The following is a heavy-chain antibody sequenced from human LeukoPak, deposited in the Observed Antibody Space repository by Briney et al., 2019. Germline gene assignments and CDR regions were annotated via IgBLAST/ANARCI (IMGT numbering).Heavy chain of an antibody. Sequence: ASVKVSCKASGGTFSSYAISWVRQAPGQGLEWMGGIIPIFGTANYAQKFQGRVTITADESTSTAYMELSSLRSEDTAVYYCARDRYYDFWSGYYKYYFDYWGQGTLVTVSS. CDR1: GGTFSSYA. CDR2: IIPIFGTA. J-gene: IGHJ4*02. CDR3: ARDRYYDFWSGYYKYYFDY. V-gene: IGHV1-69*13. D-gene: IGHD3-3*01.